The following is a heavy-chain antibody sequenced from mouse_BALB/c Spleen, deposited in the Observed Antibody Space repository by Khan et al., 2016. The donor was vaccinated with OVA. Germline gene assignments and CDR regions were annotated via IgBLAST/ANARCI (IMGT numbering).Heavy chain of an antibody. V-gene: IGHV2-6-1*01. J-gene: IGHJ4*01. CDR2: IWSDGST. Sequence: VELVESGPGLAAPSQSLSITCTISGFSLTNYGVHWVRLPPGKGLEWLVVIWSDGSTTYNSALKSRLSISKDNSKSQVFLKMNSLQTDDTAMYYCAGQPYYHYYVMDYWGQGTSVTVSS. CDR1: GFSLTNYG. D-gene: IGHD2-10*01. CDR3: AGQPYYHYYVMDY.